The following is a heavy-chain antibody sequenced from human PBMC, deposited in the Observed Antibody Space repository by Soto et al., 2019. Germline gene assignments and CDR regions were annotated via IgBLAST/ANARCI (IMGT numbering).Heavy chain of an antibody. J-gene: IGHJ4*02. CDR2: ISYDGSNK. Sequence: QVQLVESGGGVVQPGRSLRLSCAASGFTFSSYGMHWVRQAPGKGLEWVAVISYDGSNKYYADSVKGRFTISRDNSKNTLYRQMNSLRAEDTAVYYCAKEAPSSMIVVVTGYYFDYWGQGTLVTVSS. CDR3: AKEAPSSMIVVVTGYYFDY. CDR1: GFTFSSYG. D-gene: IGHD3-22*01. V-gene: IGHV3-30*18.